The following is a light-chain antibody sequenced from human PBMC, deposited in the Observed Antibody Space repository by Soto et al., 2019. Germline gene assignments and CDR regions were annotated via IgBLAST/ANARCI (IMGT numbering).Light chain of an antibody. J-gene: IGKJ1*01. CDR2: GAS. Sequence: EIVLTQSPATLSLAPGERATLSCRASQSMGSNLAWYQQKPGQAPRLLIYGASTRATGIPARFSGGGSGTEFTLTISDVQPEDFAVYYCQQRSNWPPWTFGQGTKV. CDR1: QSMGSN. V-gene: IGKV3-11*01. CDR3: QQRSNWPPWT.